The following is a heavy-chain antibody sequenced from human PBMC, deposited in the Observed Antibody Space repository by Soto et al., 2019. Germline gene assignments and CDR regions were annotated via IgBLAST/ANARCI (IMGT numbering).Heavy chain of an antibody. V-gene: IGHV3-30-3*01. CDR3: ARSRHGSGSYTHFYYGFDV. J-gene: IGHJ6*02. CDR2: ISFDGSTE. CDR1: GFTFISYA. D-gene: IGHD3-10*01. Sequence: QVQLVESGGGVVQPGRSLRLSCAASGFTFISYAMHWVRQAPGKGLEWVAVISFDGSTEYYADSVKGRFTISRDNSTNTVYLQMNSLRSKDTAVYYCARSRHGSGSYTHFYYGFDVWGQGTTVTVSS.